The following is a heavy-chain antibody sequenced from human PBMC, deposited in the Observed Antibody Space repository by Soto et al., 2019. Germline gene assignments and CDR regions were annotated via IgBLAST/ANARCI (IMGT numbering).Heavy chain of an antibody. Sequence: QVQLVQSGAEVKKPGASVKVSCKASGYTFTSYDINWVRQATGQGLEWMGWMNPNSGNTGYAQKFQGRVTMTRNTSISTAYMELSSLRSEDTAVYYCARASFITMVRGVTRNRRFRWFDPWGQGTLVTVSS. D-gene: IGHD3-10*01. V-gene: IGHV1-8*01. CDR2: MNPNSGNT. J-gene: IGHJ5*02. CDR1: GYTFTSYD. CDR3: ARASFITMVRGVTRNRRFRWFDP.